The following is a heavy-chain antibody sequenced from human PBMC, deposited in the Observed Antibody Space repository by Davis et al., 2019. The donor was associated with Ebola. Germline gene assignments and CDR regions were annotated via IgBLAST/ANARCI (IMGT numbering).Heavy chain of an antibody. D-gene: IGHD5-12*01. V-gene: IGHV1-46*03. CDR3: TTPGGQDSGYDVFDI. CDR1: GYTFTNYY. Sequence: ASVKVSCKASGYTFTNYYMHGVRQAPGQGLEWVGMINPTDGRTIYAQKFQGRVTVTRDTSTTTVYMDLSSLRSEATALYYCTTPGGQDSGYDVFDIWGQGTMVTVSS. J-gene: IGHJ3*02. CDR2: INPTDGRT.